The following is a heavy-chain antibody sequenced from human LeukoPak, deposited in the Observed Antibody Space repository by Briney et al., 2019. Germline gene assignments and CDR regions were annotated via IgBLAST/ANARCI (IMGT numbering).Heavy chain of an antibody. CDR2: IKSKTDGGTT. V-gene: IGHV3-15*01. Sequence: GSLRLSCAASGFTFSNAWMSWVRQAPGKGLEWVGRIKSKTDGGTTDYAAPVKGRFTISRDDSKNTLYLQMNSLKTEDTAVYYCTTFLSPYYYYCMDVWGQGTTVTVSS. J-gene: IGHJ6*02. CDR3: TTFLSPYYYYCMDV. CDR1: GFTFSNAW.